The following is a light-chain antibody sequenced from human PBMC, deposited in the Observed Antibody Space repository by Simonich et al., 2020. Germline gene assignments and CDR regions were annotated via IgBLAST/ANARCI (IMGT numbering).Light chain of an antibody. Sequence: DVVMTQSPLSLPVTLGQPASISCRSSQSLVHSDGNTYLNWFPQRPGQSPRRLIYKVSNRDSWVPDRFSGRGSGTDFTLKISRVEAEDVGVYYCMQGTHWPYTFGQGTKLEIK. CDR3: MQGTHWPYT. V-gene: IGKV2-30*02. CDR1: QSLVHSDGNTY. CDR2: KVS. J-gene: IGKJ2*01.